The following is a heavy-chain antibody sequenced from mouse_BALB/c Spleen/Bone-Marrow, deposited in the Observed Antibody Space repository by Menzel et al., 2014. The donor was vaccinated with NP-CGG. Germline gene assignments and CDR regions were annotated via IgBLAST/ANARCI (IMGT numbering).Heavy chain of an antibody. Sequence: VQLQQSGAELVKPGAPVKLSCKASGYTFTSYWTNWVKQRPGRGFEWIGRIDPSDSETHYNQKFKDKATLTVDKSSSTAYIQLSSLTSEDSAVYYCARSHGYYPYWYFDVWGAGTTVTVSS. J-gene: IGHJ1*01. CDR3: ARSHGYYPYWYFDV. CDR1: GYTFTSYW. D-gene: IGHD2-3*01. CDR2: IDPSDSET. V-gene: IGHV1-69*02.